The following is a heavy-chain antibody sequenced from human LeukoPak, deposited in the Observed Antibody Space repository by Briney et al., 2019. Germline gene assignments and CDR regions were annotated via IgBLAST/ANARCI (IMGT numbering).Heavy chain of an antibody. D-gene: IGHD7-27*01. CDR3: ARAPLTPSGALWYFDL. CDR1: EFTFSSYS. V-gene: IGHV3-48*01. CDR2: ITNSGNSK. Sequence: QPGGSLRLSCAASEFTFSSYSMNWVRQAPGKGLEWVSYITNSGNSKSYADSVKGRFTISRDNTKNSLYLQMNGLRAEDTAVYYCARAPLTPSGALWYFDLWGRGTLVTVSS. J-gene: IGHJ2*01.